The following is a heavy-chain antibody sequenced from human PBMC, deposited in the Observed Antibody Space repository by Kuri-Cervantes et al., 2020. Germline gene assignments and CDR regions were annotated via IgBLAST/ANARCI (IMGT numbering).Heavy chain of an antibody. D-gene: IGHD5-12*01. J-gene: IGHJ4*02. CDR2: IWYDGSNK. CDR3: AKPTREPDS. Sequence: GGSLRLSCAASGFTFSSYGMHWVRQAPGKGLEWVAVIWYDGSNKYYADSVKGRFTISRDNSKNTLYLQMNSLRAEDTAVYFCAKPTREPDSWGQGTLVTVSS. V-gene: IGHV3-30*02. CDR1: GFTFSSYG.